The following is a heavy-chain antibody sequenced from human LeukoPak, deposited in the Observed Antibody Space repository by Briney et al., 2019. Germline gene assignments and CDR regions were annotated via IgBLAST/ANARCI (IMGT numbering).Heavy chain of an antibody. J-gene: IGHJ5*02. V-gene: IGHV4-34*01. D-gene: IGHD2-15*01. CDR2: INHRGST. CDR1: GGSFSGYY. CDR3: ARVTRRVGGSVNWFDP. Sequence: SETLSLTCAVYGGSFSGYYWSWIRQPPGKGLEWIGEINHRGSTNYNPSLKSRVTISVDTSKNQFSLKLSSVTAADTAVYYCARVTRRVGGSVNWFDPWGQGTLVTVSS.